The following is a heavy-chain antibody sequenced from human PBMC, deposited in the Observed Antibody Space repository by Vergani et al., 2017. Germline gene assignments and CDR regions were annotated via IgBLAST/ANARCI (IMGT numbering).Heavy chain of an antibody. J-gene: IGHJ5*01. CDR3: ARARXIETCYMSNWLDS. CDR1: GFSFNSYW. D-gene: IGHD3-9*01. V-gene: IGHV3-74*03. CDR2: IKSDGSIT. Sequence: DVHLAESGGGFFQPGGSLRLSCSASGFSFNSYWMHWVRQVPGKGLLWVSRIKSDGSITAYADSVKGRFTISRDNAQNTLYLQMNSLMVEDTGVYYCARARXIETCYMSNWLDSWGQGTLVTVSS.